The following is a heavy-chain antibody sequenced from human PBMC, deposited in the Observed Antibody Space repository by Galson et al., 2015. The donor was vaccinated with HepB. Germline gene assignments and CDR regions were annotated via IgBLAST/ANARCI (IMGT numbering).Heavy chain of an antibody. V-gene: IGHV3-74*01. Sequence: SLRLSCAASGFTFSSYWMHWVRQAPGKGLVWVSRINSDGSSTSYADSVKGRFTISRDSAKNTLYLQMNSLRAEDTAVYYCARVYSGYDWPDYWGQGTLVTVSS. CDR2: INSDGSST. CDR1: GFTFSSYW. J-gene: IGHJ4*02. D-gene: IGHD5-12*01. CDR3: ARVYSGYDWPDY.